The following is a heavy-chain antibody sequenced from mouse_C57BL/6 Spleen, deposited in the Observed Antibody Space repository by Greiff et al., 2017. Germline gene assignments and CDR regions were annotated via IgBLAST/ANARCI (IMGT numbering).Heavy chain of an antibody. D-gene: IGHD1-1*01. CDR3: ARSGSSLDY. V-gene: IGHV1-54*01. CDR1: GYAFTNYL. CDR2: INPGSGGT. Sequence: VQLQQSGAELVRPGTSVKVSCKASGYAFTNYLIEWVKQRPGQGLEWIGVINPGSGGTNYNEKFKGKATQTADKSSSTACMQHSSLTSEDSAVYFCARSGSSLDYWGQGTTLTVSS. J-gene: IGHJ2*01.